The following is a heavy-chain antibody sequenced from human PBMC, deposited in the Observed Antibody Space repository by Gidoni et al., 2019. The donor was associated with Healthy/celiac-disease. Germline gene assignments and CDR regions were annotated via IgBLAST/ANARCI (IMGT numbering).Heavy chain of an antibody. CDR3: ARATTPMFAFDI. D-gene: IGHD1-1*01. CDR2: ISSSGSTI. J-gene: IGHJ3*02. Sequence: QVQLVESWGGFVKPGGGLRIPCAAPGFTFSDYYMSWIRQAPGKGLEWVSYISSSGSTIYYADSVKGRFTISRDNAKNSLYLQMNSLRAEDTAVYYCARATTPMFAFDIWGQGTMVTVSS. V-gene: IGHV3-11*01. CDR1: GFTFSDYY.